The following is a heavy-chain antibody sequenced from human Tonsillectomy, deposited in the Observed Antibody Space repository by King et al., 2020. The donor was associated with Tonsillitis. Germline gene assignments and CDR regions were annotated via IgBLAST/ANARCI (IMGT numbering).Heavy chain of an antibody. V-gene: IGHV3-30-3*01. J-gene: IGHJ3*02. D-gene: IGHD2-21*02. CDR1: GFTFSSYA. CDR3: ARFRDADAFDI. Sequence: VQLVESGGGVVKPGRSLRLSCAASGFTFSSYATHWVRQAPGKGLEWVAVISYDGSNKYYEDSVAGRFTISIDNSKNTVYLRMHSLRPEDTALYYCARFRDADAFDIWGQGTMVTVSS. CDR2: ISYDGSNK.